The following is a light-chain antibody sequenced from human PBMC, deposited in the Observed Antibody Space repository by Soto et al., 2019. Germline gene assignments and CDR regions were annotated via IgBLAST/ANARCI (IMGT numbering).Light chain of an antibody. Sequence: SYELTQPPSVSVSPVQMARITCSGDALPKQYAYWYQQKPGQAPVLLIYKNSERPSGIPERFSGSSSGTTVTLTISGVQAEDEADYYCQSADKSGTYVFGTGTKLTVL. CDR1: ALPKQY. CDR2: KNS. CDR3: QSADKSGTYV. V-gene: IGLV3-25*03. J-gene: IGLJ1*01.